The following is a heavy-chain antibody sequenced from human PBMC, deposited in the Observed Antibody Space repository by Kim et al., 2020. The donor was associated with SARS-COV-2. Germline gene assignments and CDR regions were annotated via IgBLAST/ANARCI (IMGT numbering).Heavy chain of an antibody. V-gene: IGHV1-3*01. D-gene: IGHD3-3*01. CDR2: INAGNGNT. J-gene: IGHJ6*02. CDR3: ARGPLYYDFWSGYSYYYYGMDV. Sequence: ASVKVSCKASGYTFTSYAMHWVRQAPGQRLEWMGWINAGNGNTKYSQKFQGRVTITRDTSASTAYMELSSLRSEDTAVYYCARGPLYYDFWSGYSYYYYGMDVWGQGTTVTVSS. CDR1: GYTFTSYA.